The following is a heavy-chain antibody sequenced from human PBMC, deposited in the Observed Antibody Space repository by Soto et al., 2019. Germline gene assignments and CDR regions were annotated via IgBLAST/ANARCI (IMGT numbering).Heavy chain of an antibody. CDR1: GYPFTGYA. V-gene: IGHV1-3*01. D-gene: IGHD2-2*01. CDR3: ARGYCSSTSCKYYFDF. CDR2: INRVNGDT. Sequence: ASVKVSFKASGYPFTGYAIHLVRQAPGQSHEWTGSINRVNGDTKYSHKFRVGVTITRYTSASTAYMDLTSLGSEDTAVYHCARGYCSSTSCKYYFDFWGQGTLVTVSS. J-gene: IGHJ4*02.